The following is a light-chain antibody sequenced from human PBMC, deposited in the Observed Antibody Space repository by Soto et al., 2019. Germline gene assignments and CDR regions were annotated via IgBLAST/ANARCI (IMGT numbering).Light chain of an antibody. CDR3: TSHAGSINFPYI. Sequence: QSVLTQPPSASGSPGQSFTISCTGTSSDVGAYNYVSWYQHHPGKAPKLLVYEVNKRPSGVPDRFSGSKYGNTSSLTVSGLQAEDEADYYCTSHAGSINFPYIFGTGTKVTVL. CDR1: SSDVGAYNY. J-gene: IGLJ1*01. V-gene: IGLV2-8*01. CDR2: EVN.